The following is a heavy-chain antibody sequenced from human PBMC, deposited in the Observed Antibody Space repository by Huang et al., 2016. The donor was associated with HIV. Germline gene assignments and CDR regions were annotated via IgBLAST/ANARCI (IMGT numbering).Heavy chain of an antibody. CDR1: GYIFIGYY. V-gene: IGHV1-2*06. D-gene: IGHD3-16*01. J-gene: IGHJ4*02. Sequence: QVQLVQSGAEVKKPGASVKVSCKASGYIFIGYYIQWVRTAPGQGLEWMGRIHPNSGVTKYAEKFQGRVTMTRDTSINTAYMELRSLRSDDTAVYYCARSPLLGESSSALEFWGQGTLVTVSS. CDR3: ARSPLLGESSSALEF. CDR2: IHPNSGVT.